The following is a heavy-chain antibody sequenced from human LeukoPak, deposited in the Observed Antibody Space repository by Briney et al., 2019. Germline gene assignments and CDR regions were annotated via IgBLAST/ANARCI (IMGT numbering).Heavy chain of an antibody. CDR2: ISSSSSYT. D-gene: IGHD5/OR15-5a*01. J-gene: IGHJ4*02. CDR3: VRAVSVSSYYFDC. CDR1: GFTFSDYY. V-gene: IGHV3-11*05. Sequence: GGSLRLSYAASGFTFSDYYMSWIRQAPGKGLEWLSYISSSSSYTNYVDSVKGRFTISRDNAKNSLYLQMNSLRAEDTAVYYCVRAVSVSSYYFDCWGQGTLVTVSS.